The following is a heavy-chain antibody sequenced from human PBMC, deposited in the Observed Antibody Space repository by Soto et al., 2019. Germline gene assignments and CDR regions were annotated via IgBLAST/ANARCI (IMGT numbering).Heavy chain of an antibody. J-gene: IGHJ4*02. CDR3: AKPASGDPFDY. CDR1: GFTFSSYG. V-gene: IGHV3-30*18. Sequence: GGSLRLSCAASGFTFSSYGMHWVRQAPGKGLEWVAVISYDGSNKYYADSVKGRFTISRDNSKSTLYLQMNSLRAEDTAVYYCAKPASGDPFDYWGQGTLVTVSS. D-gene: IGHD4-17*01. CDR2: ISYDGSNK.